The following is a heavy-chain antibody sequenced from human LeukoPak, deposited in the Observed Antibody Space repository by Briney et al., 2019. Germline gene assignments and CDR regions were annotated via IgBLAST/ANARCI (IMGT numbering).Heavy chain of an antibody. J-gene: IGHJ4*02. V-gene: IGHV3-21*01. CDR3: ARMRDDNLDY. CDR2: ISSTSSYI. Sequence: GGSLRLSCAASGFTFSSYSINWVRQAPGKGLEWVSSISSTSSYIYYIDSVKGRFTISRDNAKNSLYLQMNSLRAEDTAVHYCARMRDDNLDYWGQGTLVTVSS. CDR1: GFTFSSYS. D-gene: IGHD5-24*01.